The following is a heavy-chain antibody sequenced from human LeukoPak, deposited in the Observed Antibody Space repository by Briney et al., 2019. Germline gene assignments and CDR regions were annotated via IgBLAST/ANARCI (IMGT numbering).Heavy chain of an antibody. J-gene: IGHJ4*02. CDR3: ARHVHYYGSGSLDY. D-gene: IGHD3-10*01. Sequence: SQTLSLTCTVSGGSISSGDYYWSWIRQPPGKGLEWVGSIYYSGSTYYNPSLKSRVTISADTSKNQVSLRLSSVTAADTAVYYCARHVHYYGSGSLDYWGQGTLVTVSS. CDR2: IYYSGST. V-gene: IGHV4-39*01. CDR1: GGSISSGDYY.